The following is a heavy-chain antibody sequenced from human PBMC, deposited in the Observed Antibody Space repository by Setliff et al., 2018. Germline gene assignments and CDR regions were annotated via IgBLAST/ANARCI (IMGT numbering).Heavy chain of an antibody. CDR1: GDSISSGNW. V-gene: IGHV4-4*02. CDR2: INHSGNT. CDR3: VRTDYSDGRHSMDV. J-gene: IGHJ6*03. Sequence: TETQSLTCAVSGDSISSGNWWSWVRQPPEKGLEWIGEINHSGNTNYNPSLKSRVTISVDKSTNQFSLKLNSVTAADTAVYYCVRTDYSDGRHSMDVWGKGTTVTVSS. D-gene: IGHD6-13*01.